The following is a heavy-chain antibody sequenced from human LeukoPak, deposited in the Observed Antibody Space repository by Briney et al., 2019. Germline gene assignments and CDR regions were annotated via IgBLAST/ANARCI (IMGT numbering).Heavy chain of an antibody. J-gene: IGHJ4*02. Sequence: GGSLRLSCAASGFTFSSYSMNWVRQAPGKGLEWVSSISSSSSYIYYADSVKGRFTISRDNAKNSLYLQMNSLRAEDTAVYYCAREAARGKYFDYWGQGTLVTVSS. V-gene: IGHV3-21*01. CDR3: AREAARGKYFDY. CDR1: GFTFSSYS. D-gene: IGHD6-25*01. CDR2: ISSSSSYI.